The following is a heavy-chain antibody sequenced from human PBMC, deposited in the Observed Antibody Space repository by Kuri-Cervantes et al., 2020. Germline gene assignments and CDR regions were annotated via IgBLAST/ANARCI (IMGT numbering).Heavy chain of an antibody. CDR2: INHSGST. CDR3: ARVVDYCTTGYCYYMDV. CDR1: GESFSGYY. D-gene: IGHD3-16*01. V-gene: IGHV4-34*01. Sequence: SETLSLTCAVYGESFSGYYWSWLRQSPGKGLEWIGEINHSGSTNYNPSLKSRVTISVDTSKNQFSPNLSSVTAADTAVYYCARVVDYCTTGYCYYMDVWAKGTTVTVSS. J-gene: IGHJ6*03.